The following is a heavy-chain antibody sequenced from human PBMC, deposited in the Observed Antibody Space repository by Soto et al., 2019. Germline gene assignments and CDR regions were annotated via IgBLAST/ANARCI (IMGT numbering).Heavy chain of an antibody. CDR3: ASIGLTTALL. Sequence: QVQLQESGPGLVKPSQTLSLTCTVSGGSINSGDYYWSWIRQPPGKGLEWIGYIYYSGSTYYNPPLRSRVTISIDPSKNHFFLNLSSVTAADTAVYYCASIGLTTALLWGQGTLVTVSS. V-gene: IGHV4-30-4*01. D-gene: IGHD4-17*01. J-gene: IGHJ4*02. CDR2: IYYSGST. CDR1: GGSINSGDYY.